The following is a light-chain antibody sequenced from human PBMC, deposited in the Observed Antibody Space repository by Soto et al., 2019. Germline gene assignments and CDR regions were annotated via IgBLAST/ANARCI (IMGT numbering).Light chain of an antibody. J-gene: IGKJ1*01. CDR2: AAS. CDR3: QQYNSWPRT. Sequence: AIRMTQSPSSFSASTGDRFTITCRVSQGISSYLAWYQQKPGKAPKLLIYAASSLQSGVPSRFSGSGSGTDFTLTISSLQSEDFAVYYCQQYNSWPRTFGQGTKVDIK. CDR1: QGISSY. V-gene: IGKV1-8*01.